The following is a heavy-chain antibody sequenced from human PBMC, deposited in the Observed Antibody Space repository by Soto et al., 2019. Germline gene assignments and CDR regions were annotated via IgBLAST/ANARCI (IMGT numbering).Heavy chain of an antibody. CDR2: ISDDGSNK. D-gene: IGHD1-26*01. CDR1: GFTFSRYG. Sequence: GGSLRLSCAASGFTFSRYGMHWVRQAPGKGLEWVAIISDDGSNKYYADSVEGRFTISRDNSKNTLYLQMNGLRAEDTAVYYCAKDTGSTAYLIDYWGQGTLVTVSS. V-gene: IGHV3-30*18. J-gene: IGHJ4*02. CDR3: AKDTGSTAYLIDY.